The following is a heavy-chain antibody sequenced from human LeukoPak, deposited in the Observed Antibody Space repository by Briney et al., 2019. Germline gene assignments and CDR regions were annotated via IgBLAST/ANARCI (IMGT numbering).Heavy chain of an antibody. CDR1: DDSISDYY. D-gene: IGHD5-12*01. J-gene: IGHJ4*02. CDR2: IHNSGTS. V-gene: IGHV4-59*01. Sequence: SETLSLTCTVSDDSISDYYRGWIRQPPGKGLEWIGYIHNSGTSTYNLSLKSRVTISADTSKNQFSLKLNSMTTADTAVYYCTRGAGWLNDYWGQGTLVTVSS. CDR3: TRGAGWLNDY.